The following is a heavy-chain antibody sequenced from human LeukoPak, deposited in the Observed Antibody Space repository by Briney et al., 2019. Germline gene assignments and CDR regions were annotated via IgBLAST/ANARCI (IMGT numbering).Heavy chain of an antibody. CDR3: AVPLLAAANN. CDR1: GFTFSSYG. CDR2: IWYDGSNK. Sequence: QPGGSLRLSCAASGFTFSSYGMHWVRQAPGKGLEWVAVIWYDGSNKYYADSVKGRFTISRDNSKNTLYLQMDSLRAEDTAVYYCAVPLLAAANNWGQGTLVTVSS. V-gene: IGHV3-33*01. J-gene: IGHJ4*02. D-gene: IGHD6-13*01.